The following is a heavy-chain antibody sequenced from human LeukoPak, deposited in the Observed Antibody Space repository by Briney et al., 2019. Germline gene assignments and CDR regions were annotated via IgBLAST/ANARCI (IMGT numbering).Heavy chain of an antibody. CDR2: IKQDGSEK. D-gene: IGHD3-22*01. J-gene: IGHJ4*02. V-gene: IGHV3-7*01. Sequence: GGSLRLSCAASGFTFTDYRMSWLRQAPGKGLEWVSNIKQDGSEKYYLDSVKGRFTISRDKAKNSLSLQMNSLRAEDTAIYYCARDGDTSGYSDWGQGTLVTVSS. CDR1: GFTFTDYR. CDR3: ARDGDTSGYSD.